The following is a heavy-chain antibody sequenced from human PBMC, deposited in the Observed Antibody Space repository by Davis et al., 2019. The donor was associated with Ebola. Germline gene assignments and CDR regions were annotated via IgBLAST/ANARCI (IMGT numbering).Heavy chain of an antibody. CDR2: FVFSGGGT. V-gene: IGHV3-23*01. CDR3: AKGSGPGRFSELPD. J-gene: IGHJ4*02. D-gene: IGHD3-10*01. Sequence: GESLKISCVASGFPFSNCAMSWVRQVPGKGLEWVAGFVFSGGGTFYAESVKGGFTISSDESQNTLYLQMNSLTEEDTAVYYCAKGSGPGRFSELPDWGQGTLVTVSS. CDR1: GFPFSNCA.